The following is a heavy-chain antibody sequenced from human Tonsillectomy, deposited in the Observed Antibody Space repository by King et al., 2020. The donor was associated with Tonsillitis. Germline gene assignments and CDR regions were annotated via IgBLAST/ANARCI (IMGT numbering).Heavy chain of an antibody. CDR1: GYTFTGYH. V-gene: IGHV1-2*02. D-gene: IGHD3-16*01. CDR2: ISPNSGGT. J-gene: IGHJ3*02. CDR3: AKIATAYGAFDI. Sequence: QLVQSGAEVKKPGASVKVSCKASGYTFTGYHMHWVRQARGQGLEWMGWISPNSGGTNYAQMFQGRVTMTRDTSITTAYMRLSGLRSDYTGVYYCAKIATAYGAFDIWGQGTMVTVSS.